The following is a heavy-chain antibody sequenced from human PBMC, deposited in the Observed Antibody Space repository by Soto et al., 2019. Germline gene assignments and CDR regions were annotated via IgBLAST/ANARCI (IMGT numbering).Heavy chain of an antibody. Sequence: GGSLRLSCAASGFTFDDYAMHWVRQAPGKGLEWVSGISWNSGSIGYADSVKGRFTISRDNAKNSLYLQMNSLRAEDTALYYCAKSRLVGATTDAFDIWGQGTMVTVSS. V-gene: IGHV3-9*01. CDR3: AKSRLVGATTDAFDI. D-gene: IGHD1-26*01. CDR2: ISWNSGSI. CDR1: GFTFDDYA. J-gene: IGHJ3*02.